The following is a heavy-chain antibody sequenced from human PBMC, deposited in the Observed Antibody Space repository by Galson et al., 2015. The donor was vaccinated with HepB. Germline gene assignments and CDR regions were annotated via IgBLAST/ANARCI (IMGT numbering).Heavy chain of an antibody. CDR1: GFTFRSYA. CDR3: AKDRGGHCGGDCYSSFDP. Sequence: SLRLSCAASGFTFRSYAMHWVRQAPGKGLEWAAVISHDGGNEYYADSVKGRFTISRDNSKNTLYLQMNSLRAEDTAVYYCAKDRGGHCGGDCYSSFDPWGQGTLVTVSS. CDR2: ISHDGGNE. J-gene: IGHJ5*02. D-gene: IGHD2-21*02. V-gene: IGHV3-30-3*01.